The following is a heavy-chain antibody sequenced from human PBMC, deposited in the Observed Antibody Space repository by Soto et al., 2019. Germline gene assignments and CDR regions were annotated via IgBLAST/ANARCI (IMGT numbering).Heavy chain of an antibody. CDR3: ARAYGSGSYYNVPYFDY. J-gene: IGHJ4*02. CDR1: GGSISSGGYS. Sequence: SETLSLTCAVSGGSISSGGYSWSWIRQPPGKGLEWSGYIYHSGSTYYNPSLKSRVTISVDRSKNQFSLKLSSVTAADTAVYYCARAYGSGSYYNVPYFDYWGQGTLVTVSS. D-gene: IGHD3-10*01. V-gene: IGHV4-30-2*01. CDR2: IYHSGST.